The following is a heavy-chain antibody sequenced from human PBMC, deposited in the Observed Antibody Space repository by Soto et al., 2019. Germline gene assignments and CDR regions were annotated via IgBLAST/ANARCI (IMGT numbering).Heavy chain of an antibody. D-gene: IGHD1-1*01. Sequence: SQTLSLTCAISGDSVSSNSAAWNWIRQSPSRGLEWLGRTYYRSKWYNDYAVSVKSRITINPDTSKNQFSLQLNSVTPEDTAVYYCARDSPSTGTTPLEAFDIWGQGTMVTVSS. CDR2: TYYRSKWYN. V-gene: IGHV6-1*01. CDR1: GDSVSSNSAA. CDR3: ARDSPSTGTTPLEAFDI. J-gene: IGHJ3*02.